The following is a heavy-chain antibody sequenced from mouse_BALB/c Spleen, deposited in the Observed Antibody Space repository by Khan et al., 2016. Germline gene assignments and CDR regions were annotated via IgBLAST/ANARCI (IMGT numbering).Heavy chain of an antibody. Sequence: QIQLVQSGPELKKPGETVKISCKASGYTFTNFGMNWVKQAPGKGLEWMGWINTYTGDPTYADDFKGRFAFSLDTSAGTAYLQINNLKNEDTATYFCARRSTMIYYYARDYWGQGTSVTVSS. D-gene: IGHD2-4*01. V-gene: IGHV9-3-1*01. J-gene: IGHJ4*01. CDR3: ARRSTMIYYYARDY. CDR2: INTYTGDP. CDR1: GYTFTNFG.